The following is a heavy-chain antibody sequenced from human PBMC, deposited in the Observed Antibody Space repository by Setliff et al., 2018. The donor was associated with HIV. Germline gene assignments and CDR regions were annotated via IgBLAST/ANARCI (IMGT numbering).Heavy chain of an antibody. CDR3: ARFVLAWFDFSTGAVEVTDPYAFDF. CDR2: FYYSGTT. D-gene: IGHD2-21*02. Sequence: SETLSLTCTVSGASIGRRSDCWGWIRQPPGKGLEWIGSFYYSGTTYYNPSLKSRATISVDTSQNQFSLRLSSVTAADTAVYHCARFVLAWFDFSTGAVEVTDPYAFDFWGQGILVTVSS. J-gene: IGHJ4*02. CDR1: GASIGRRSDC. V-gene: IGHV4-39*01.